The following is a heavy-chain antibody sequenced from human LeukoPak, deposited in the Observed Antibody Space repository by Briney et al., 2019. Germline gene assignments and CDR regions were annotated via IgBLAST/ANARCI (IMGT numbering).Heavy chain of an antibody. Sequence: PGGSLRLSCAASGFTFSSHAMSWVRQAPGKGLEWVSVISGPGGTTYYTDSVRGRFTISRDNSKNTLYLQMNSLRAEDTAVYYCARRVDFWSGYSAFSYWGQGTLVTVSS. CDR2: ISGPGGTT. CDR1: GFTFSSHA. CDR3: ARRVDFWSGYSAFSY. J-gene: IGHJ4*02. V-gene: IGHV3-23*01. D-gene: IGHD3-3*01.